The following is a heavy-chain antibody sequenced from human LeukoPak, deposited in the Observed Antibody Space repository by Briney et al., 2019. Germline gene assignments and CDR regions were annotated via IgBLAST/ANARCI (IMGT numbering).Heavy chain of an antibody. V-gene: IGHV2-5*02. J-gene: IGHJ4*02. CDR2: LYFDDDK. Sequence: VSGPTLVNPTQTLTLTCTFLGLLLSTSGVGVAWIRQPPGKALEWLALLYFDDDKRYSPSLKSRLTTTKDTSKNQVVLTMTNMDPVDTATYYCAHSQSTKYCSGGSCFKDGFDYWGQGTLVTVSS. D-gene: IGHD2-15*01. CDR3: AHSQSTKYCSGGSCFKDGFDY. CDR1: GLLLSTSGVG.